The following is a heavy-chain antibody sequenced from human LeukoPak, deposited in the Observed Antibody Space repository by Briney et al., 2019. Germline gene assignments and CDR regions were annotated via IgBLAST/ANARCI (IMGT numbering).Heavy chain of an antibody. D-gene: IGHD3-10*01. CDR1: GGSISSYY. V-gene: IGHV4-59*12. CDR2: IYYSGST. Sequence: PSETLSLTCTVSGGSISSYYWSWIRPPPGKGLEWIGYIYYSGSTNYNPSLKSRVTISVDTSKNQFSLKLSSVTAADTAVYYCARGRGVAFGYWGQGTLVTVSS. CDR3: ARGRGVAFGY. J-gene: IGHJ4*02.